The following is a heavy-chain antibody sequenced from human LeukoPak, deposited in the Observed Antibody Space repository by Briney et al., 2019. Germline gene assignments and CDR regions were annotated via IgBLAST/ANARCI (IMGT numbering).Heavy chain of an antibody. CDR3: ARQRKQWLVQPYYFDY. CDR1: GGSISSSSYS. J-gene: IGHJ4*02. D-gene: IGHD6-19*01. CDR2: IYYSGST. V-gene: IGHV4-39*01. Sequence: PSETLSLTCTVSGGSISSSSYSWGWIRQPPGKGLEWIGSIYYSGSTYYNPSLKSRVTISVDTSKNQFSLKLSSVTAADTAVYYCARQRKQWLVQPYYFDYWGQGTLVTVSS.